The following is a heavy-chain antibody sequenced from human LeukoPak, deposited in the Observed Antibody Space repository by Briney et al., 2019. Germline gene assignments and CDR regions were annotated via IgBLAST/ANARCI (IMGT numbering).Heavy chain of an antibody. V-gene: IGHV3-7*01. Sequence: GGSLRLSCAASGFTFSDFWMTWVRQAPGKGLESVAYIKEDGSDKYYEDSVRGRFTISRDNAKSSLDLQMRSLRVEDTAVYYCARPRRGNSGDFFDLWGPGTLVTVSS. CDR2: IKEDGSDK. CDR3: ARPRRGNSGDFFDL. D-gene: IGHD4-23*01. CDR1: GFTFSDFW. J-gene: IGHJ4*02.